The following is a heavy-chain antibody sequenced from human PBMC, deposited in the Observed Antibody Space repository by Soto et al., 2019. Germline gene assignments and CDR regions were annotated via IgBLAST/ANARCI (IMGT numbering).Heavy chain of an antibody. J-gene: IGHJ4*02. CDR2: IYYSGST. CDR3: AREGDYGDSRVD. D-gene: IGHD4-17*01. Sequence: PSETLSLTCTVSGGSISSGGYYWSWIRQHPGKGLEWIGYIYYSGSTYYNPSLKSRVTISVDTSKNQFSLKLSSVTAADTAVYYCAREGDYGDSRVDWGQGTMVTVYS. V-gene: IGHV4-31*03. CDR1: GGSISSGGYY.